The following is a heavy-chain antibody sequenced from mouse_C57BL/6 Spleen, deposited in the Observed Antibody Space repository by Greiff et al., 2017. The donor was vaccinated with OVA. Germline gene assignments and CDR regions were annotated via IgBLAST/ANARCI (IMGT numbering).Heavy chain of an antibody. CDR3: VREGVGTTVRYFDV. J-gene: IGHJ1*03. CDR1: GFTFNTYA. D-gene: IGHD1-1*01. CDR2: IRSKSSNYAT. V-gene: IGHV10-3*01. Sequence: EVKLVESGGGLVQPKGSLKLSCAASGFTFNTYAMHWVRQAPGTGLEWVARIRSKSSNYATYYADSVKDRFTISRDDSQSMLYLQMNNLKTEDTAMYYCVREGVGTTVRYFDVWGTGTTVTVSS.